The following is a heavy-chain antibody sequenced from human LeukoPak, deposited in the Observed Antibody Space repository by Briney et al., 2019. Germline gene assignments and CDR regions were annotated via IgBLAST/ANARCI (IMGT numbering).Heavy chain of an antibody. D-gene: IGHD2-2*01. CDR2: ISYDGNYK. Sequence: GRSLRLSCAASGFSFSSYAIHWVRQAPGKGLEWVAIISYDGNYKNYADSVKGRFTISRDNSKNTLYLQMGSLRAEDTAVYYCAKPQQASAAWGAFDIWGQGTMVTVSS. V-gene: IGHV3-30*18. CDR1: GFSFSSYA. CDR3: AKPQQASAAWGAFDI. J-gene: IGHJ3*02.